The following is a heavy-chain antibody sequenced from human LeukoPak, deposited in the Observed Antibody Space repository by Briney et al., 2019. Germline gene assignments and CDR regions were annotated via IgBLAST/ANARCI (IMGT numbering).Heavy chain of an antibody. V-gene: IGHV3-23*01. J-gene: IGHJ4*02. CDR1: GFNFSSFV. D-gene: IGHD3-3*01. CDR2: ISASGRGT. Sequence: RPGGRLRLSCAGSGFNFSSFVMTWVRQAPGKGLEWVSSISASGRGTYYADSVKGRFTISRDNSKNTLYLQVNSLRAEDTAVYHCAKKSPIFGVFIPLFDYWGQGTLVSVSS. CDR3: AKKSPIFGVFIPLFDY.